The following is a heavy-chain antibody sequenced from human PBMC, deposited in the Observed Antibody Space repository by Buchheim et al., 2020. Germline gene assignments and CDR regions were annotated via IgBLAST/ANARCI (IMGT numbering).Heavy chain of an antibody. D-gene: IGHD3-3*01. V-gene: IGHV3-23*01. CDR2: ISGSGGST. CDR1: GFTFSSYA. J-gene: IGHJ4*02. CDR3: ARDREEIFGVGAFDY. Sequence: EVQLLESGGGLVQPGGSLRLSCAASGFTFSSYAMSWVRQAPGKGLEWVSAISGSGGSTYYADSVKGRFTISRANSKNTLSLRMNSLRDEDTAVYYCARDREEIFGVGAFDYWGKGTL.